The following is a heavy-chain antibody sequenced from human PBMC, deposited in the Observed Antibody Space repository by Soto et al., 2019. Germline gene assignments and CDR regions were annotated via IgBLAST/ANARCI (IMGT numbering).Heavy chain of an antibody. CDR1: GFSLSTSGVG. Sequence: QITLKESGPTVVKPTQTLTLTCTFSGFSLSTSGVGVGWIRQPPGKALEWLALIYWDDDKRYSPSLKSRLTITTDTSKNQVVLTMTNMDPVDTATYYCAHRRLIAAAGTGGWFDPWGQGTLVTVSS. V-gene: IGHV2-5*02. CDR3: AHRRLIAAAGTGGWFDP. CDR2: IYWDDDK. D-gene: IGHD6-13*01. J-gene: IGHJ5*02.